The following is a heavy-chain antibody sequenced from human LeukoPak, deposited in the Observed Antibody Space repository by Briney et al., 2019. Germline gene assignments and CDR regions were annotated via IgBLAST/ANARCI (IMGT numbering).Heavy chain of an antibody. V-gene: IGHV3-30*18. D-gene: IGHD2-21*02. J-gene: IGHJ4*02. CDR1: GFTFSSYG. CDR3: AKAGGDNGDFDY. Sequence: PGRSLRLSCAASGFTFSSYGMHWVRQAPGKGLEWVAVISYDGSNKYYADSVKGRFTISRDNSKNTLYLQMNSLRVEDTAVYYCAKAGGDNGDFDYWGQGTLVTVSS. CDR2: ISYDGSNK.